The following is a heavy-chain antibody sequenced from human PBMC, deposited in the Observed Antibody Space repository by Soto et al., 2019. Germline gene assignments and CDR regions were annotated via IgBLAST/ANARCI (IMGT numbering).Heavy chain of an antibody. CDR1: GYSFTSYW. V-gene: IGHV5-51*01. CDR3: ARHYCSSTSCYPVYYYYYGMDV. J-gene: IGHJ6*02. D-gene: IGHD2-2*01. CDR2: IYPGDSDT. Sequence: GESLKSSCKGSGYSFTSYWIGWVRQMPGKGLEWMGIIYPGDSDTRYSPSFQGQVTISADKSISTAYLQWSSLKASDTAMYYCARHYCSSTSCYPVYYYYYGMDVWGQGTTVPVSS.